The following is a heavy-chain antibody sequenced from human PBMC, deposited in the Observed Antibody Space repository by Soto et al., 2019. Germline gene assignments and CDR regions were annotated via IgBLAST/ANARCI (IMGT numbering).Heavy chain of an antibody. Sequence: QLQESGPGLVKPSETLSLTCTVSGGSFTSTNYFWGWIRQPPGKGLEWIGYMYYNGNTFYSPSLKSRVTMSVDTSKRQFSLDLSSVTAADTAMYYCARFQIYDSRAAPTPIFHPWGLGAMVTVSS. CDR2: MYYNGNT. D-gene: IGHD3-22*01. J-gene: IGHJ1*01. V-gene: IGHV4-39*01. CDR1: GGSFTSTNYF. CDR3: ARFQIYDSRAAPTPIFHP.